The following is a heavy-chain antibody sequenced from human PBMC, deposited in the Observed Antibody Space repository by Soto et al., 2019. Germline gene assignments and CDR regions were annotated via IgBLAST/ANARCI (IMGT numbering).Heavy chain of an antibody. V-gene: IGHV1-69*13. D-gene: IGHD2-2*01. Sequence: GASVKGSLKGSGGTLSSYAISWVRQAPGQGAEWMGGIIPIFGTANYAQKFQGRVTITADESTSTAYMELSSLRSEDTAVYYCARDRVVVPAAAYYYYYGMDVWGQGTTVTVSS. CDR1: GGTLSSYA. CDR2: IIPIFGTA. J-gene: IGHJ6*02. CDR3: ARDRVVVPAAAYYYYYGMDV.